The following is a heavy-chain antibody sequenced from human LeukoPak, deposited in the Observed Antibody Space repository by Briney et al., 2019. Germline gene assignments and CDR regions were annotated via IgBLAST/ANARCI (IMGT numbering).Heavy chain of an antibody. CDR2: ISITEGT. J-gene: IGHJ4*02. CDR3: ARLRRDINDWYADDC. CDR1: GGSVNTYY. Sequence: TLSLTCSVSGGSVNTYYWSWIRQSAGKGLEWIGRISITEGTSYNPSLKSRVSMSVDASKNQVSLKLGSVTAADTAVYYCARLRRDINDWYADDCWGQGTLVTVSS. V-gene: IGHV4-4*07. D-gene: IGHD6-19*01.